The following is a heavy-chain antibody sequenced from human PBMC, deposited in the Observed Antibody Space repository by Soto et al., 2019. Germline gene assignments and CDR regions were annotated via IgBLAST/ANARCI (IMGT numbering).Heavy chain of an antibody. D-gene: IGHD6-13*01. CDR3: ASSHAGAHITAAVH. CDR1: GGSISSGGYS. J-gene: IGHJ4*02. V-gene: IGHV4-30-2*01. CDR2: IYHSGST. Sequence: LSLTCAVSGGSISSGGYSWSWIRQPPGKGLEWIGYIYHSGSTYYNPSLKRRVTISVDRSKNQFSLKLSSVTAADTAVYYCASSHAGAHITAAVHWGQGTLVTVSS.